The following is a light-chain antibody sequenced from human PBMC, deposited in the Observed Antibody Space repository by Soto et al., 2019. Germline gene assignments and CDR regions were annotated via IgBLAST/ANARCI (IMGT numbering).Light chain of an antibody. CDR1: HNVSYD. V-gene: IGKV3-11*01. J-gene: IGKJ4*01. CDR2: DAF. CDR3: QQHNGWPLT. Sequence: EVVLTQSPATLSLSPGERAILSCRASHNVSYDLAWYQQRPGQAPRLLISDAFSRATGIPARFSGSGSGTDFTLTISSLEPEDFAVYYCQQHNGWPLTFGGGTKVEI.